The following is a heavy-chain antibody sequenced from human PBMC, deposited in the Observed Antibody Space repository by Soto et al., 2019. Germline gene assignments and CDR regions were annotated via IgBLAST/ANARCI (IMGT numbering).Heavy chain of an antibody. V-gene: IGHV3-15*07. CDR2: IKSKTDGGTT. CDR3: TTARELCSGGSCYFLPQRFSFDY. J-gene: IGHJ4*02. D-gene: IGHD2-15*01. CDR1: GFTFSNAW. Sequence: GGSLRLSCAASGFTFSNAWMNWVRQAPGKGLEWVGRIKSKTDGGTTDYAAPVKGRFTISRDDSKNTLYLQMNSLKTEDTAVYYCTTARELCSGGSCYFLPQRFSFDYWGQGTLVTVSS.